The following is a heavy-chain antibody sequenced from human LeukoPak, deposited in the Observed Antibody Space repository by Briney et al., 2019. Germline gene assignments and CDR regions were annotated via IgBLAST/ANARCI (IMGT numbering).Heavy chain of an antibody. D-gene: IGHD3-22*01. CDR3: ARDGYYYDSSGYYSGVAFDI. J-gene: IGHJ3*02. CDR1: GFTFSSYW. CDR2: ISSSSSYI. V-gene: IGHV3-21*01. Sequence: GGSLRLSCAASGFTFSSYWMNWVRQAPGKGLGWVSSISSSSSYIYYADSVKGRFTISRDNAKNSLYLQMNSLRAEDTAVYYCARDGYYYDSSGYYSGVAFDIWGQGTMVTVSS.